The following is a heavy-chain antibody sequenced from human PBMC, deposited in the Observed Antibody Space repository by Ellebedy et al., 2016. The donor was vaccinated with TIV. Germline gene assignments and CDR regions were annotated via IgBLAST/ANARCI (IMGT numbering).Heavy chain of an antibody. CDR3: AKRLWRGHCGGPFDY. CDR1: GFTFSSYA. D-gene: IGHD2-21*01. CDR2: ISGSDDST. J-gene: IGHJ4*02. Sequence: GESLKISCAASGFTFSSYAINWFRQAPGKGLEWVSAISGSDDSTYYSDSVKGRFTISRDNSKNTLYLQMDSLRAEDTAVYYCAKRLWRGHCGGPFDYWGQGTLVTVSS. V-gene: IGHV3-23*01.